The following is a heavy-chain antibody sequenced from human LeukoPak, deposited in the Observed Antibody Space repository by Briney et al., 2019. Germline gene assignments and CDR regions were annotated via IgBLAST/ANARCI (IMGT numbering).Heavy chain of an antibody. CDR3: AKDPKRWLSDAFDI. V-gene: IGHV3-48*03. D-gene: IGHD5-24*01. Sequence: GGSLRLSCATSGFTFNTYEMNWVRQAPGKGLEWVSYISRSGSTKYYADSVKGRFTISRDNSKNTLYLQMNSLRAEDTAVYYCAKDPKRWLSDAFDIWGQGTMVTVSS. CDR2: ISRSGSTK. CDR1: GFTFNTYE. J-gene: IGHJ3*02.